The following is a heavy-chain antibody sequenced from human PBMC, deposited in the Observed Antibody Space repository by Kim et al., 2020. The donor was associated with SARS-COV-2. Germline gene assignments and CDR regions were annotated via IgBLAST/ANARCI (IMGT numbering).Heavy chain of an antibody. D-gene: IGHD3-10*01. Sequence: YNPSLKSRVTISVDTSKNQFSLKLSSVTAADTAVYYCARRDYYGSGSYSSWGQGTLVTVSS. CDR3: ARRDYYGSGSYSS. V-gene: IGHV4-39*01. J-gene: IGHJ4*02.